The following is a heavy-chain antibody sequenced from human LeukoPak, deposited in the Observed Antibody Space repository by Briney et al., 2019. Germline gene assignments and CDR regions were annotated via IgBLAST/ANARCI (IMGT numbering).Heavy chain of an antibody. CDR2: IRSEANSYAT. CDR1: GFTFSGSA. Sequence: GGSLRLSCAASGFTFSGSAMHWVRQASGKGLEWVGRIRSEANSYATAYAASVKGRFTISRDDSKNTAYLQMNSLKTEDTAVYYCTRTLYCSGGSCLVFDYWGQGTLVTVSS. D-gene: IGHD2-15*01. J-gene: IGHJ4*02. CDR3: TRTLYCSGGSCLVFDY. V-gene: IGHV3-73*01.